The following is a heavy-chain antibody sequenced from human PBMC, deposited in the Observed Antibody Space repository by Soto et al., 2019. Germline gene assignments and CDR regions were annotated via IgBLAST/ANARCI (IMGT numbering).Heavy chain of an antibody. CDR2: ISYDGSNK. V-gene: IGHV3-30*18. D-gene: IGHD6-19*01. CDR1: GFTFSSYG. Sequence: GGSLRLSCAASGFTFSSYGMHWVRQGPGKGLEWVAVISYDGSNKYYADSVKGRFTISRDNSKNTLYLQMNSLRAEDTAVYYCAKDQGGSGWYGGFYYYYYGMDVWGQGTTVTVSS. CDR3: AKDQGGSGWYGGFYYYYYGMDV. J-gene: IGHJ6*02.